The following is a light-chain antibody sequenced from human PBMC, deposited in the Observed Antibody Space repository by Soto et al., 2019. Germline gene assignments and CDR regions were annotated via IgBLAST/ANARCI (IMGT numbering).Light chain of an antibody. CDR3: QQYNSYSWT. CDR1: QSISSW. CDR2: DAS. V-gene: IGKV1-5*01. J-gene: IGKJ1*01. Sequence: DIQMTQSPSTLSTSVGERVTITCRASQSISSWLAWYQQKPGKPPKLLIYDASSLERGVPSRFSGSGSGTEFTLTISSLQPDDFATYYCQQYNSYSWTFGQGTKVDIK.